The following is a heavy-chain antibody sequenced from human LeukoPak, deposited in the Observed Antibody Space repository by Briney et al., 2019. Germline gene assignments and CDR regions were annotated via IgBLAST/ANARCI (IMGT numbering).Heavy chain of an antibody. Sequence: GGSLRLSCAASGFTFSTYGMHWGRQAPGKGLEWVAVISYDGRSKYYADSVKGRFTISRDNSKNTLYLQMNSLRAEDTAVYYCAKEACGCRCHSDYFDYWGQGTLVTVST. CDR1: GFTFSTYG. CDR2: ISYDGRSK. D-gene: IGHD2-15*01. J-gene: IGHJ4*02. V-gene: IGHV3-30*18. CDR3: AKEACGCRCHSDYFDY.